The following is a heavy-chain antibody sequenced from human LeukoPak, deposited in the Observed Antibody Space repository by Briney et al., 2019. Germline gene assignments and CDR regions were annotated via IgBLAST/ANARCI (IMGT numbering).Heavy chain of an antibody. D-gene: IGHD3-3*01. CDR2: IRYDGSNK. V-gene: IGHV3-30*02. J-gene: IGHJ3*02. Sequence: GGSLRLSCAASGFTFSSYGMHWVRQAPGKGLEWVAFIRYDGSNKYYADSVKGRFTISRDNSKNTLYLQMNSLRAEDTAVYYCAKDYGGCTIFGVARGAFDIWGQGTMVTVSS. CDR3: AKDYGGCTIFGVARGAFDI. CDR1: GFTFSSYG.